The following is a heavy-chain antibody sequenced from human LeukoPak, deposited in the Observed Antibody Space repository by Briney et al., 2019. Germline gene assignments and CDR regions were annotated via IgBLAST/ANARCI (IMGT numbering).Heavy chain of an antibody. CDR2: ISTKANSYTI. CDR1: GFTLSDLY. J-gene: IGHJ4*02. V-gene: IGHV3-72*01. D-gene: IGHD2-21*02. CDR3: ASDYCGGDCSHI. Sequence: PGGSLRLSCAASGFTLSDLYMDWVRQAPGKGLEWVGRISTKANSYTIQYAVSVKGRFTISRDDSKNSLYLQMNSLKSEDTAVYYCASDYCGGDCSHIWGQETLVTVSS.